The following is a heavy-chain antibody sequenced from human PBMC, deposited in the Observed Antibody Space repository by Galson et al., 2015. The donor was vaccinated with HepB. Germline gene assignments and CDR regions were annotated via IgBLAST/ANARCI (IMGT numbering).Heavy chain of an antibody. V-gene: IGHV3-15*01. J-gene: IGHJ4*02. CDR3: SVRGAYDSSSFDY. Sequence: SLRLSCAASGFTFSNAWMSWVRQAPGKGLEWVGRIKSKTDGGTTDYAAPVKGRFTISRGDSKNTLYLQMNSLKTEDTAVYYCSVRGAYDSSSFDYWGQGTLVTVSS. D-gene: IGHD3-22*01. CDR1: GFTFSNAW. CDR2: IKSKTDGGTT.